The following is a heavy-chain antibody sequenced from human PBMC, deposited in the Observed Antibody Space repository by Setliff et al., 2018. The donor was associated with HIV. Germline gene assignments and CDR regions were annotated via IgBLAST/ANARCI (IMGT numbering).Heavy chain of an antibody. D-gene: IGHD5-12*01. CDR2: IYYTGST. CDR1: GGSIGASY. V-gene: IGHV4-59*01. J-gene: IGHJ5*02. Sequence: PSETLSLTCSLSGGSIGASYWSWIRQSPGKELEWIAYIYYTGSTSYNPSLKSRVTISVDTSKNQFFLKLTSVTAADTAVYYCARAGSGYDLNYNYFGPWGQGTLVTVSS. CDR3: ARAGSGYDLNYNYFGP.